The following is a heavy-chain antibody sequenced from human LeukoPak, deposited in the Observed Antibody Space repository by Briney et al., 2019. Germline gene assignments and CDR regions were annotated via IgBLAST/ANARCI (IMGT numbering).Heavy chain of an antibody. CDR1: EFPFTRAW. CDR2: IKSKTDGGTT. Sequence: GGSLRLSCAVSEFPFTRAWMTWVRQAPGKGLECVGRIKSKTDGGTTDYAAPVKGRFSISRDDSKNTLYLQMNSLETEDTAMYYCTTCGYDRCGAFDIWGQGTVVTVSS. CDR3: TTCGYDRCGAFDI. V-gene: IGHV3-15*01. D-gene: IGHD5-12*01. J-gene: IGHJ3*02.